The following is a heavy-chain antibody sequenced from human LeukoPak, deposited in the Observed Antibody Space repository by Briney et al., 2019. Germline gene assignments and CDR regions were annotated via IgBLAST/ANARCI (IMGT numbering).Heavy chain of an antibody. D-gene: IGHD2-2*01. CDR1: GGSFSGYY. V-gene: IGHV4-34*01. CDR3: ARVKYCSSTSCSPPHFDP. CDR2: INHSGST. Sequence: SETLSLTCAVYGGSFSGYYWSWIRQPPGKGLEWIGEINHSGSTNYNPSLKSRVTISVDTSKNQFSLKLSSVTAADTAVYYCARVKYCSSTSCSPPHFDPWGRGTLVTVSS. J-gene: IGHJ5*02.